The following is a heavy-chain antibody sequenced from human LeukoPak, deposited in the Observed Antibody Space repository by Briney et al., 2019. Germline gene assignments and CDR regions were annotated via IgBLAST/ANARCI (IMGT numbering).Heavy chain of an antibody. CDR1: GFTVSSSY. CDR2: ISGSGAGT. CDR3: AKMVREFYTISYYFDY. V-gene: IGHV3-23*01. J-gene: IGHJ4*02. Sequence: GGSLRLSCAASGFTVSSSYMNCVRQAPGKGLEWVSGISGSGAGTYYADSVKGRFTISRDNSKNTLYLQMNSLRAEDTAVYYCAKMVREFYTISYYFDYWGQGTLVTVSS. D-gene: IGHD2-8*01.